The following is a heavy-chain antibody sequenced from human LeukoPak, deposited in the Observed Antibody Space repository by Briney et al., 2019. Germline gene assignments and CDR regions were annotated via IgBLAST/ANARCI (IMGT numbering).Heavy chain of an antibody. J-gene: IGHJ3*02. Sequence: XETLSLTCTVSGGSISSYYWSWIRQPAGKGLEWIGRIYTSGSTNYNPSLKSRVTMSVDTSKNQFSLKLSSVTAADTAVYYCARDQRGSSWYEAFDIWGQGTMVTVSS. D-gene: IGHD6-13*01. V-gene: IGHV4-4*07. CDR3: ARDQRGSSWYEAFDI. CDR2: IYTSGST. CDR1: GGSISSYY.